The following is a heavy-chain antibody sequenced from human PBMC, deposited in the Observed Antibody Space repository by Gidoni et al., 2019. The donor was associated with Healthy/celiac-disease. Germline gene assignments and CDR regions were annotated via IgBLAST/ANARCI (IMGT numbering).Heavy chain of an antibody. CDR1: GGSISSSSYY. J-gene: IGHJ3*02. D-gene: IGHD3-3*01. CDR2: IYYSGST. Sequence: QLQLQASGPGLVKPSETLSLTCTVSGGSISSSSYYWGWIRQPPGKGLEWIGSIYYSGSTYYNPSLKSRVTISVDTSKNQFSLKLSSVTAADTAVYYCATQDYDFWSGAPSDAFDIWGQGTMVTVSS. V-gene: IGHV4-39*01. CDR3: ATQDYDFWSGAPSDAFDI.